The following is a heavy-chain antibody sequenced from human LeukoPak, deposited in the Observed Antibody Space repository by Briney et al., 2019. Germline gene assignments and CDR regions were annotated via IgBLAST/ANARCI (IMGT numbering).Heavy chain of an antibody. J-gene: IGHJ4*02. Sequence: EGSLTLSCAASGFTFSTSAMNWVRQVPGKGLEWVSSIDWDSSHIYYAAPVKGRFTISRDNGRNSVYLQMNSLRAEDTAVYYCARWRWHQSEFDYWGQGTLVTVSS. CDR3: ARWRWHQSEFDY. CDR2: IDWDSSHI. V-gene: IGHV3-21*01. D-gene: IGHD5-24*01. CDR1: GFTFSTSA.